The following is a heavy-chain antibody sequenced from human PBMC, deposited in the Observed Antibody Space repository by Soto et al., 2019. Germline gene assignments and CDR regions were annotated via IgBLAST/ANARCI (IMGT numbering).Heavy chain of an antibody. V-gene: IGHV1-69*13. Sequence: SLKVSCKASGGTFSSYAISWGRQAPGQGLEWMGGIIPIFGTANYAQKFQGRVTITADESTSTAYMELSSLRSEDTAVYYCARGRGDCSGGSCYFFHVVLGPWGQGTLVTVSS. D-gene: IGHD2-15*01. CDR2: IIPIFGTA. J-gene: IGHJ5*02. CDR1: GGTFSSYA. CDR3: ARGRGDCSGGSCYFFHVVLGP.